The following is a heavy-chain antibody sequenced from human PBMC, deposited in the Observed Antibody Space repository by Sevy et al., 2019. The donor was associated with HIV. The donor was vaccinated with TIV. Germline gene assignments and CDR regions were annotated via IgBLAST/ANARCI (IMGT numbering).Heavy chain of an antibody. D-gene: IGHD6-13*01. J-gene: IGHJ4*02. CDR2: IKGKIYDGTI. CDR3: TTASWSQEDYYNY. Sequence: GGSLRLSCAASGFTFSNAWMSWVRQAPGKGLEWVGRIKGKIYDGTIDYAAPVKGRFSNSRMDSKNTLYLPMNSLKTEDKAVYYCTTASWSQEDYYNYWGQGTLVTVSS. V-gene: IGHV3-15*01. CDR1: GFTFSNAW.